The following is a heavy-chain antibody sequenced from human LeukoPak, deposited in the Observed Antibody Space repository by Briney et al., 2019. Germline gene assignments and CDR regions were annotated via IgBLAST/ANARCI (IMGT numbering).Heavy chain of an antibody. D-gene: IGHD4-23*01. CDR2: IYSGGST. V-gene: IGHV3-66*01. J-gene: IGHJ4*02. CDR1: GFSVSNKY. CDR3: ASGRQNTVVTFNVH. Sequence: GGSLRLSCAASGFSVSNKYMSWVCQAPGKGLEQVSVIYSGGSTYYADSVKGRFTMSRDNSKNTLYLQMNRLRGEDTAVYYCASGRQNTVVTFNVHWGQGTLVTVSS.